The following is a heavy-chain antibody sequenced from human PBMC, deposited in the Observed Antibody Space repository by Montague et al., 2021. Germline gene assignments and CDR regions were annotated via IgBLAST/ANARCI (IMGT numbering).Heavy chain of an antibody. V-gene: IGHV3-30*18. CDR1: GFTFRNSA. J-gene: IGHJ2*01. CDR3: AKPIVPTGTWFFDL. CDR2: TSNDGTFK. D-gene: IGHD1-1*01. Sequence: SLRLSCAASGFTFRNSAMHWVRQAPGKGLEWVAATSNDGTFKYYVDSVKGRFTIFRDNSVNTLYLQMNSLRPEDTAVYYCAKPIVPTGTWFFDLWGRGILVTVSS.